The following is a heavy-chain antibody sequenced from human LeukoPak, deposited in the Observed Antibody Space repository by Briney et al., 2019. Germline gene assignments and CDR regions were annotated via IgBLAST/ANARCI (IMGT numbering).Heavy chain of an antibody. Sequence: VKVSCKASGYTFSSYGISWVRQAPGQGLEWMGWISVHNGNPEYAQKFQGRVIMTTDTFMSTAYMELRSLRSDDTAVYYCARDQYDSVWGSHRPYFDYWGQGTLVTVSS. CDR2: ISVHNGNP. CDR1: GYTFSSYG. CDR3: ARDQYDSVWGSHRPYFDY. J-gene: IGHJ4*02. D-gene: IGHD3-16*02. V-gene: IGHV1-18*01.